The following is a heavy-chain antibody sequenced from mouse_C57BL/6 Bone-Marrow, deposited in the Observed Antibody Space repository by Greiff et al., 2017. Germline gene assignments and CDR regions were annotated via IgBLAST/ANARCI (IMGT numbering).Heavy chain of an antibody. Sequence: EVQLQQSGAELVRPGASVKLSCTASGFNFKDDYMHWVKQRPEQGLEWIGWIDPENGDTEYASKFQGKATITADTSSNTAYLQPSSLASEDTAVYYCSPLSFAYWGQGTLVTVSA. J-gene: IGHJ3*01. CDR1: GFNFKDDY. CDR2: IDPENGDT. V-gene: IGHV14-4*01. CDR3: SPLSFAY.